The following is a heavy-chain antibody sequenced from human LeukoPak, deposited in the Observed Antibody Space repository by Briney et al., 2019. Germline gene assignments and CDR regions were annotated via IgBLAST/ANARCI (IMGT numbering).Heavy chain of an antibody. CDR3: ARAHSSGPIDY. Sequence: SETLSLTCTVSGGSISSYYWSWIRQPPGQGLEWIGYIYYSGSTNYNPSLKSRVTISVDTSKNQFSLKLSSVTAADTAVYYCARAHSSGPIDYWGQGTLVTVSS. J-gene: IGHJ4*02. CDR1: GGSISSYY. V-gene: IGHV4-59*01. CDR2: IYYSGST. D-gene: IGHD6-19*01.